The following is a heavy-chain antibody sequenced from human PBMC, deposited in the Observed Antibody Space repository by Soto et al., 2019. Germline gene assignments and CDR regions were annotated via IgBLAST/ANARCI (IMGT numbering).Heavy chain of an antibody. J-gene: IGHJ4*02. D-gene: IGHD6-6*01. Sequence: GGSLRLSCTASGFTFGDYAMSWFRQAPGKGLEWVGFIRSKAYGGTTEYAASVKGRFTISRDDSKSIAYLQMKSLKTEDTAVYYCTRNQYSSSSETSFDYWGQGTLVTVSS. CDR1: GFTFGDYA. CDR2: IRSKAYGGTT. V-gene: IGHV3-49*03. CDR3: TRNQYSSSSETSFDY.